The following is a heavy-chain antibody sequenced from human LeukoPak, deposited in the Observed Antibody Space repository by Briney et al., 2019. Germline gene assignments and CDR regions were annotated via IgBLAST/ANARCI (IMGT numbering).Heavy chain of an antibody. V-gene: IGHV4-59*01. CDR3: AADRQEGGSGSYWFDP. J-gene: IGHJ5*02. CDR1: AGSITTYY. Sequence: KPSETLSLTCTISAGSITTYYWSWIRQPAGKGLEWIGNVYYSGSTTYNPSLKTRVTISVDTSKNQFSLRLTSLTAADTAVYYCAADRQEGGSGSYWFDPWGQGTLVTVSS. CDR2: VYYSGST. D-gene: IGHD3-10*01.